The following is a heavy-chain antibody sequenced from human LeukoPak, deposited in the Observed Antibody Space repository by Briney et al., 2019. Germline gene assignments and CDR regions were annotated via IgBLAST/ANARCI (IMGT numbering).Heavy chain of an antibody. CDR3: ARADVRPGYVWGSYRPIDY. V-gene: IGHV4-38-2*02. Sequence: KPSGTLSLTCTVSGYSISSGYYWGWIRQPPGKGLEWIGSIYHSGSTYYNPSLKSRVTISVDTSKNQFSLKLSSVTAADTAVYYCARADVRPGYVWGSYRPIDYWGQGTLVTVSS. CDR1: GYSISSGYY. J-gene: IGHJ4*02. CDR2: IYHSGST. D-gene: IGHD3-16*02.